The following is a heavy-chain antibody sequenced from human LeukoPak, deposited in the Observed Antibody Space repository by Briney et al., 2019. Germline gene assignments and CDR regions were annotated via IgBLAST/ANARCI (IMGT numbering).Heavy chain of an antibody. CDR3: ARYVVVTAYFDY. D-gene: IGHD2-21*02. Sequence: SGTLSLTCTVSGDSINSLDLWSWVRQPPGKGLEWIGEMYLSGTTHSNPSVKSRVTISIDKSKNQFFLNLSSVTAADTAVYYCARYVVVTAYFDYWGQGTLVTVSS. V-gene: IGHV4-4*02. J-gene: IGHJ4*02. CDR2: MYLSGTT. CDR1: GDSINSLDL.